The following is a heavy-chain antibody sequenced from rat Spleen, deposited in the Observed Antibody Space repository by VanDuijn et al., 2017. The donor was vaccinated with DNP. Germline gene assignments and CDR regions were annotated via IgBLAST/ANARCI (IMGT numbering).Heavy chain of an antibody. CDR2: ISPSGGST. CDR1: GFTFNNYW. V-gene: IGHV5-31*01. D-gene: IGHD1-11*01. Sequence: EVQLVESGGDLVQPGRSLKLSCVASGFTFNNYWMTWIRQVPGEGLEWVASISPSGGSTYYRDSVKGRFTISRDNAKNTLYLQMHSLRSEDMATYFCARHGRRVFDYWGQGVMVTVSS. CDR3: ARHGRRVFDY. J-gene: IGHJ2*01.